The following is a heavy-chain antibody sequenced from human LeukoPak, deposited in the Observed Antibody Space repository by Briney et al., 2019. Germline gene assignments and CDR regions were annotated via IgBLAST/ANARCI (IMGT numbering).Heavy chain of an antibody. CDR1: GGTFSSYA. D-gene: IGHD3-3*01. CDR3: AGSNYDFWRGNFDY. V-gene: IGHV1-69*13. CDR2: IIPIFGTA. Sequence: ASVKVSCKASGGTFSSYAISWVRQAPGQGLEWMGGIIPIFGTANYAQKFQGRVTITADESTSTAYMELSSLRSEDTAVYYCAGSNYDFWRGNFDYWGQGTLVTVSS. J-gene: IGHJ4*02.